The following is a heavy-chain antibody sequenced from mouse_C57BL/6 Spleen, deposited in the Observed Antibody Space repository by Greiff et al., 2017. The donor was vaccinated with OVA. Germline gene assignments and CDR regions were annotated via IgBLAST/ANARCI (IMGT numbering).Heavy chain of an antibody. Sequence: QVQLQQSGAELVKPGASVKISCKASGYAFSSYWMNWVQQRPGKGLEWLGQICPGDGDTNYHGQLQGKATLTADKASSTAYMQLSRLTSEDSAVYFCARARMDYYGSSHAMDYWGQGTSVTVSS. CDR1: GYAFSSYW. V-gene: IGHV1-80*01. D-gene: IGHD1-1*01. J-gene: IGHJ4*01. CDR3: ARARMDYYGSSHAMDY. CDR2: ICPGDGDT.